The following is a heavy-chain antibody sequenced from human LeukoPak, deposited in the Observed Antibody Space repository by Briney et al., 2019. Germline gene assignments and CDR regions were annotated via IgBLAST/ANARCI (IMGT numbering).Heavy chain of an antibody. V-gene: IGHV3-23*01. Sequence: GASLRLSCAAPGFSLSTYGVSWVRQPPGKGLEWVSGITGTGGSTYYADSVKGRFNVSRDTSKNTLYLQMNSLRAEDTAIYYCAKDHGTAVAGFYYWGQGTLVTVSS. CDR2: ITGTGGST. D-gene: IGHD6-19*01. CDR3: AKDHGTAVAGFYY. J-gene: IGHJ4*02. CDR1: GFSLSTYG.